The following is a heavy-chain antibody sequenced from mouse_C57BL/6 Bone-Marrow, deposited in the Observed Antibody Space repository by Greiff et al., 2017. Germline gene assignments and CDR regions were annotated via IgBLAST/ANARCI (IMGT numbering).Heavy chain of an antibody. V-gene: IGHV1-54*01. Sequence: QVQLQQSGAELVRPGTSVKVSCKASGYAFTNYLIEWVKQRPGQGLEWIGVINPGSGGTNYNEKFKGQATLTADKSSSTAYLQLSSLTSEDSAVYFCARGGYYGSGGFAYWGQGTLVTVSA. J-gene: IGHJ3*01. CDR2: INPGSGGT. CDR3: ARGGYYGSGGFAY. CDR1: GYAFTNYL. D-gene: IGHD1-1*01.